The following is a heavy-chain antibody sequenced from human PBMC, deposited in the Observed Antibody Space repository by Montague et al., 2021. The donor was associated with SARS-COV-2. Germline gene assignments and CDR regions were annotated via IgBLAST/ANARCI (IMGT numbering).Heavy chain of an antibody. CDR2: ISSSSSYI. Sequence: SLRLSCAASGFTFSSYSMNWVRQAPGKGLEWVSSISSSSSYIYYADSVKGRFTISRDNAKNSLYLQMNSLRAEDTAVYYCASGNRNYYYGMEVWGQGTTVTVSS. D-gene: IGHD3-10*01. V-gene: IGHV3-21*01. CDR1: GFTFSSYS. CDR3: ASGNRNYYYGMEV. J-gene: IGHJ6*02.